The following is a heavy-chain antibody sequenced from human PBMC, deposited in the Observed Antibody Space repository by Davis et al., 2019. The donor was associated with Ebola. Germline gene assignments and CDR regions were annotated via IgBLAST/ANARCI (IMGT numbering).Heavy chain of an antibody. D-gene: IGHD2-8*02. J-gene: IGHJ6*02. Sequence: GESLKISCAASGFTFSSYAMRWVRQAPGKGLEWVSVISGSGGRTYYADSVKGRFTISRDNSKNTLFLQMDSLRAEDTAVYYCAKDLFWWSAADVWGQGTTVTVSS. CDR1: GFTFSSYA. V-gene: IGHV3-23*01. CDR3: AKDLFWWSAADV. CDR2: ISGSGGRT.